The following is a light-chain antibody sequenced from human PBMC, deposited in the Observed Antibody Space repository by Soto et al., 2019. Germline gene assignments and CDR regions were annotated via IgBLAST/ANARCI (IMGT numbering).Light chain of an antibody. CDR3: QQYESFPRT. CDR2: KAS. V-gene: IGKV1-5*03. CDR1: QSINNW. J-gene: IGKJ1*01. Sequence: DIQMTQSPSTLSASVGDRVTITCRASQSINNWLAWYQQKPGKAPKLFIFKASTLEIGVPSRFSGSGSGTEFTLNISSLQPDDVATYFCQQYESFPRTFGQGTKVEIK.